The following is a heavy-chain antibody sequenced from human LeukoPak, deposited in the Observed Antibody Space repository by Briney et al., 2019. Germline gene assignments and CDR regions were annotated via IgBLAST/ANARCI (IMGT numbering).Heavy chain of an antibody. V-gene: IGHV3-53*01. CDR3: ARAPRGSYSVDY. Sequence: PGGSLRLSCAASGFTVSSNYMSWVRQTPGKGLEWVSGNYSGGSTYYADSVKGRFTISRDNSKNTLYLQMNSLRAEDTAVYYCARAPRGSYSVDYWGQGTPVTVSS. D-gene: IGHD1-26*01. J-gene: IGHJ4*02. CDR2: NYSGGST. CDR1: GFTVSSNY.